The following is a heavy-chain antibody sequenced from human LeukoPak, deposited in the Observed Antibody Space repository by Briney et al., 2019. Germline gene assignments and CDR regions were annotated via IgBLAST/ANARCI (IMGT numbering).Heavy chain of an antibody. CDR2: ISGDAGST. D-gene: IGHD1-14*01. CDR3: AREGRYYFDY. V-gene: IGHV3-43*02. J-gene: IGHJ4*02. CDR1: GFTFDAYA. Sequence: PGGSLRLSCAASGFTFDAYAMHWVRQAPGKGLEWVSLISGDAGSTYYADSVKGRFTISRDNAKNSVYLQMNSLRAEDTAVYYCAREGRYYFDYWGQGTLVTVSS.